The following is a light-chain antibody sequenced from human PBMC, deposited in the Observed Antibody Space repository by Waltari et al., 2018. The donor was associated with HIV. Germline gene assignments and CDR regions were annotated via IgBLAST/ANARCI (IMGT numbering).Light chain of an antibody. CDR2: RDS. CDR3: ATWDDSLNGVL. CDR1: NSNVGRNY. Sequence: QSVLTQPPSASEIPGQRVTISCTGGNSNVGRNYVYWYQQVPGTAPKLLVYRDSQRQSGCHYRFTGSKSGTSASLAISGLRSEDEADYYCATWDDSLNGVLFGGGTKLTVL. J-gene: IGLJ2*01. V-gene: IGLV1-47*01.